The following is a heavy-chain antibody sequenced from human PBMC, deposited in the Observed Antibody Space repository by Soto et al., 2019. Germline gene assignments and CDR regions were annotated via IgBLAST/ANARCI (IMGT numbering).Heavy chain of an antibody. Sequence: QVQLQESGPGLVKPSETLSLTCTVSGGSIRSYYWTWIRQPPGKGLEWIEYIYYTGSTDYNPSLKSRVTISVDTSKNQFSLKLSSVTAADTAVYYCARAPYYDVWSSYSDNWFDPWGQGTLVTVSS. CDR1: GGSIRSYY. V-gene: IGHV4-59*01. CDR2: IYYTGST. J-gene: IGHJ5*02. D-gene: IGHD3-3*01. CDR3: ARAPYYDVWSSYSDNWFDP.